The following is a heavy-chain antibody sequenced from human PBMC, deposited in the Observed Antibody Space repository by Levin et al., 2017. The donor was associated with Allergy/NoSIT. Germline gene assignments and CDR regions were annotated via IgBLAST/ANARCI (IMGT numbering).Heavy chain of an antibody. CDR3: AREHYDSSGYWYFDL. CDR1: GGSISSYY. V-gene: IGHV4-59*01. CDR2: IYYSGST. D-gene: IGHD3-22*01. Sequence: SQTLSLTCTVSGGSISSYYWSWIRQPPGKGLEWIGYIYYSGSTNYNPSLKSRVTISVDTSKNQFSLKLSSVTAADTAVYYCAREHYDSSGYWYFDLWGRGTLVTVSS. J-gene: IGHJ2*01.